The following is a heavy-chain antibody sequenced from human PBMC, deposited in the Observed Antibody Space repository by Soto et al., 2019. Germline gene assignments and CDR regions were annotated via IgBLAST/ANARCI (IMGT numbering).Heavy chain of an antibody. Sequence: SGPTLVNPTQTLTLTCTFSGFSLSTSGMCVYWISQPPGKALEWLARFDWDDDKYYNTSLKTRLTISKDTSKNQVVLTMTNMDPVDTATYYCARSKTTVTTGLDSWGQGNLVTVSS. J-gene: IGHJ4*02. D-gene: IGHD4-17*01. CDR3: ARSKTTVTTGLDS. V-gene: IGHV2-70*11. CDR2: FDWDDDK. CDR1: GFSLSTSGMC.